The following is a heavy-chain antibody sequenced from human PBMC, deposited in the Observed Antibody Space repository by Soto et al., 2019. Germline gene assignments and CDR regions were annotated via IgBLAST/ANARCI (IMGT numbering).Heavy chain of an antibody. J-gene: IGHJ6*02. CDR3: ARDTSSGWYNQDYYGMEV. V-gene: IGHV3-53*01. CDR1: WFTVSSNY. CDR2: IYSGGST. Sequence: GSLRLSLAASWFTVSSNYISWVRPTPWNWLEWVSVIYSGGSTYYADPVKGRFTISRDNSKNTLYLQMNSLRAEDTAVYYCARDTSSGWYNQDYYGMEVWGQGTTVTVSS. D-gene: IGHD6-13*01.